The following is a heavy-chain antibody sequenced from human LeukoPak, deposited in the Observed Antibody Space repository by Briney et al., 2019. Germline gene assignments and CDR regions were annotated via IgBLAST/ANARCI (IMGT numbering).Heavy chain of an antibody. V-gene: IGHV3-23*01. CDR2: ISGSGGST. CDR1: GFTFSSYG. CDR3: AKGIVVVITPFDY. Sequence: GGSLRLSCAASGFTFSSYGMSWVRQAPGKGLEWVSAISGSGGSTYYADSVKGRFTISRDNSKNTLYLQMNSLRAEDTAVYYCAKGIVVVITPFDYWGQGTLVTVSS. J-gene: IGHJ4*02. D-gene: IGHD3-22*01.